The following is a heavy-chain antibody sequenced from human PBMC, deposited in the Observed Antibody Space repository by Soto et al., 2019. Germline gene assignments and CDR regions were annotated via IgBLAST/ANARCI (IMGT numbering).Heavy chain of an antibody. J-gene: IGHJ6*02. D-gene: IGHD3-10*01. CDR2: IYHRGNT. CDR3: AREYGSGSLYYYGMDV. CDR1: GGSISSSNW. V-gene: IGHV4-4*02. Sequence: PSETLSLTCAVSGGSISSSNWWSWVRQPPGKGLEWIGEIYHRGNTDYNPSLKSRVTISVDKSKNQFSLKLSSVTAADTAVYFCAREYGSGSLYYYGMDVWGQGTTVTVSS.